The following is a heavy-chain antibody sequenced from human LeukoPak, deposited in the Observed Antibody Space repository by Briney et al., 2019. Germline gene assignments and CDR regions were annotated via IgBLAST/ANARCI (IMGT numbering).Heavy chain of an antibody. CDR2: ISYDESDK. CDR1: GFTFSNYG. V-gene: IGHV3-30*18. CDR3: AKGVVAATNAAYYGMDV. J-gene: IGHJ6*02. Sequence: GGSLRLSCAASGFTFSNYGMHWVRQAPGKGLEWVAVISYDESDKYYADSVKGRFTISRDNSKNTLSLQMNSLRPEDTAVYYCAKGVVAATNAAYYGMDVWGQGTTVTVSS. D-gene: IGHD2-15*01.